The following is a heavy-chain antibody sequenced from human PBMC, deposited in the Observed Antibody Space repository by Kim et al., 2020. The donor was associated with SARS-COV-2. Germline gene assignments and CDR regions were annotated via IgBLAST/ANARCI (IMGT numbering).Heavy chain of an antibody. CDR1: GFTFSSYG. D-gene: IGHD3-10*01. V-gene: IGHV3-33*01. Sequence: GGSLRLSCAASGFTFSSYGMHWVRQAPGKGLEWVAVIWYDGSNKYYADSVKGRFTISRDNSKNTLYLQMNSLRAEDTAVYYCAREVLWFGELGIYGMDVWGQGTTVTVSS. CDR3: AREVLWFGELGIYGMDV. CDR2: IWYDGSNK. J-gene: IGHJ6*02.